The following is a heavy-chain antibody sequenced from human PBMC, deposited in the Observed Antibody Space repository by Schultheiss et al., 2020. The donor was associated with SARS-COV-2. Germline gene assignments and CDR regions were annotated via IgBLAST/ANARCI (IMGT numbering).Heavy chain of an antibody. CDR2: ISYDGSNK. Sequence: GESLKISCAASGFTVSSNYMSWVRQAPGKGLEWVAVISYDGSNKYYADSVKGRFTISRDNSKNTLYLQMNSLRAGDTAVYYCARELTTDYYYYGMDVWGQGTTVTVSS. J-gene: IGHJ6*02. D-gene: IGHD3-22*01. CDR3: ARELTTDYYYYGMDV. CDR1: GFTVSSNY. V-gene: IGHV3-30-3*01.